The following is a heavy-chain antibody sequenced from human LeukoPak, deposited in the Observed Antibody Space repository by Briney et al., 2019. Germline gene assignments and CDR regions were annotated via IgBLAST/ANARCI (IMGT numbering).Heavy chain of an antibody. Sequence: ASETLSLTCTVSGDSISNYYWSWIRQSPGKELEWIGYMYNRGSTIYNPSLKSRVTISTDTSKNQFSLRLTSVTAAHTAVYSCARAEKAVTGTLDSWGQGTLITVSS. CDR3: ARAEKAVTGTLDS. CDR1: GDSISNYY. J-gene: IGHJ4*02. CDR2: MYNRGST. V-gene: IGHV4-59*01. D-gene: IGHD6-19*01.